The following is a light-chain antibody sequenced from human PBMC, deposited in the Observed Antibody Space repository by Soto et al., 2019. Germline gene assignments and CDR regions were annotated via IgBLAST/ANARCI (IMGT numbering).Light chain of an antibody. J-gene: IGKJ5*01. Sequence: EIVLTQSPATLSLSPGEGVTLSCRASQSVGSYLAWYQQKLGQAPKPLIYDASKRATGIPAWFSGSGSGTVFTLTINSLEPEDFAVYYCQQRNYWPITFGQGTRLE. V-gene: IGKV3-11*01. CDR1: QSVGSY. CDR3: QQRNYWPIT. CDR2: DAS.